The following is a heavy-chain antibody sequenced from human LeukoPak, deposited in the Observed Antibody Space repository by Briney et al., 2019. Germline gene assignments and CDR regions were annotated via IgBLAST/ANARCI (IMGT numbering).Heavy chain of an antibody. CDR3: ARAVGTSRTFFDY. V-gene: IGHV4-38-2*02. CDR1: GYSISSGFY. Sequence: SETLSLTCTVSGYSISSGFYWGWIRQPPGKGLECIGSIYHSGSTYYNPSLESRVTISVDTSKNQFSLNLSSVTAADTAMYYCARAVGTSRTFFDYWGQGTLVTVSS. D-gene: IGHD4-23*01. CDR2: IYHSGST. J-gene: IGHJ4*02.